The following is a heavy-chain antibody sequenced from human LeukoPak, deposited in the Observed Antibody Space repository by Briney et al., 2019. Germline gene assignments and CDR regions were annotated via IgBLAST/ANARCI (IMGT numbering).Heavy chain of an antibody. D-gene: IGHD6-6*01. J-gene: IGHJ5*02. Sequence: GRSLRLSCAASRFTFRSYGMHWVRQAPGKGLEWVAVISYDGSNKYYADSVKGRFTISRDNSKNTLYLQMNSLRAEDTAVYYCAKDRIAARGWFDPWGQGTLVTVSS. CDR1: RFTFRSYG. CDR2: ISYDGSNK. CDR3: AKDRIAARGWFDP. V-gene: IGHV3-30*18.